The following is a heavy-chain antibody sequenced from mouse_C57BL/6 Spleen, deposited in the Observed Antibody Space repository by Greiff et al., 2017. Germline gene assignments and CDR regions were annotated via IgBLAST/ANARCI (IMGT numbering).Heavy chain of an antibody. J-gene: IGHJ1*03. Sequence: QVQLQQPGAELVKPGASVKMSCKASGYTFTSYWITWVKQRPGQGLEWIGDIYPGSGSTNYNEKFKSKATLTVDTSSSTAYMQLISLTSEDSAVYYCARVYGSSYPYWYFDVWGTVTTVTVSS. V-gene: IGHV1-55*01. CDR2: IYPGSGST. CDR3: ARVYGSSYPYWYFDV. D-gene: IGHD1-1*01. CDR1: GYTFTSYW.